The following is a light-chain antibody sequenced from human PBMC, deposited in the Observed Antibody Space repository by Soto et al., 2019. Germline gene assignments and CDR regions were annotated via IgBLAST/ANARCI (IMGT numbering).Light chain of an antibody. CDR1: TGAVTSGHY. CDR2: DTS. J-gene: IGLJ1*01. Sequence: AVGPHEPSLTVSPGGTVTLTCDSSTGAVTSGHYPYWIQQKPGQAPRTLIYDTSNKHSWTPARFSGFLLGGKAALTLADAQPEYESDYSCLLAYGSVWLYVFGHGNKVTVL. CDR3: LLAYGSVWLYV. V-gene: IGLV7-46*01.